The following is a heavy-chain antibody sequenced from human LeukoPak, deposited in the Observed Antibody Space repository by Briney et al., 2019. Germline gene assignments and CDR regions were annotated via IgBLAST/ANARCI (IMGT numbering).Heavy chain of an antibody. V-gene: IGHV4-34*01. J-gene: IGHJ4*02. CDR2: INHSGST. CDR3: ARGRDYGDY. CDR1: GGSFSGYY. Sequence: SETLSLTCAVYGGSFSGYYWSWIRQPPGKGLEWIGEINHSGSTNYNPSLKSRVTISVDTSKNQFSLRLSSVTAADTAVYYCARGRDYGDYWGQGTQVTVSS.